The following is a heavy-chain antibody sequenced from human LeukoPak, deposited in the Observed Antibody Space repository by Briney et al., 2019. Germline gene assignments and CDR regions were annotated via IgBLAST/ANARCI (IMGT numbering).Heavy chain of an antibody. V-gene: IGHV3-23*01. D-gene: IGHD3-16*02. Sequence: PGGSLRLSCAASGFIFSTCAMSWVRQAPGKGLEWVSTVSGSGGTTYYADSVKGRFTISRDNSKNTLYLQMNSLKTEDTAVYYCTRGGREMMITFGGVIVSSPAHFDFWGQGTLVTVSS. J-gene: IGHJ4*02. CDR3: TRGGREMMITFGGVIVSSPAHFDF. CDR1: GFIFSTCA. CDR2: VSGSGGTT.